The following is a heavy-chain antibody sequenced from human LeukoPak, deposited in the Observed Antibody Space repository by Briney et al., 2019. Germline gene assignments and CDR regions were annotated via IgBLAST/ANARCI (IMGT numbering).Heavy chain of an antibody. V-gene: IGHV3-7*01. D-gene: IGHD6-13*01. Sequence: GGSLRLSCAASGFPFSEYWMTWVRQAPGKGLEWVANIKQDGSEKYYVDSVKGRLTISRDNTKHSLYLQMSSLRAEDTGVYYCARDGTAAGLYFDLWGQGTLVTVSS. J-gene: IGHJ4*02. CDR3: ARDGTAAGLYFDL. CDR1: GFPFSEYW. CDR2: IKQDGSEK.